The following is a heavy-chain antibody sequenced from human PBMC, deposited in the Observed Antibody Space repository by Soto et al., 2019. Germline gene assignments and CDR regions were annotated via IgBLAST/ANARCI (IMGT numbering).Heavy chain of an antibody. CDR2: IVVGSGNT. CDR1: GFTFTSSA. Sequence: ASVKVSCKASGFTFTSSAVQWVRQARGQRLEWIGWIVVGSGNTNYAQKFQERVTITRDMSTSTAYMELSSLRSEDTAVYYCAAGSSSIAAIWTGYYYYYGMDVWCQGTTVTVSS. J-gene: IGHJ6*02. V-gene: IGHV1-58*01. D-gene: IGHD6-6*01. CDR3: AAGSSSIAAIWTGYYYYYGMDV.